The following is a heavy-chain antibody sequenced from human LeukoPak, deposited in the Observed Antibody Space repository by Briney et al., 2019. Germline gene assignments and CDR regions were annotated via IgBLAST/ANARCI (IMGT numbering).Heavy chain of an antibody. D-gene: IGHD3-10*01. CDR1: GFSFRFYS. CDR2: MTSSSKTA. CDR3: VRSITPLTEPFFDY. J-gene: IGHJ4*02. V-gene: IGHV3-48*02. Sequence: GGSLRLSCAASGFSFRFYSMNWVRQAPGKGLEWISYMTSSSKTAYYADSVRGRFVISRDNAKNSLYLQMNSLRDEDTAMYYCVRSITPLTEPFFDYWGRGTLVAVSS.